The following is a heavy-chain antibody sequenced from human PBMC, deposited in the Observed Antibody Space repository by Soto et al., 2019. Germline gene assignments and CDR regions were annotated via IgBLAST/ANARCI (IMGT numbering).Heavy chain of an antibody. CDR1: GYTFNSHY. J-gene: IGHJ6*02. CDR2: INPSGCST. CDR3: ARSSIFGVAPYYYYGMDV. Sequence: ASVKVSCKASGYTFNSHYMHWGRQAPGKGPEWMGIINPSGCSTSYAQKFQGRVTMSRDTSTSTVYMELSRLRSEDTAVYYCARSSIFGVAPYYYYGMDVWGQGTTVTVSS. D-gene: IGHD3-3*01. V-gene: IGHV1-46*02.